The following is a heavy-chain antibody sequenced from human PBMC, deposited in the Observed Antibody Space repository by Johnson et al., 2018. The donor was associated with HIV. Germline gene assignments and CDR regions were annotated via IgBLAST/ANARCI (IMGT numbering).Heavy chain of an antibody. CDR1: GFTFDDYG. CDR3: AKVAVATAAGGVALDI. Sequence: VLLVESGGGVVRPGGSLRLSCAASGFTFDDYGMSWVRQAPGKGLEWVSGINWNGGSTGYSDSVKGRFTISRTNSRNTRYLQMNSLGADDTGVDYCAKVAVATAAGGVALDIWGPGTMVTVSA. J-gene: IGHJ3*02. D-gene: IGHD6-13*01. V-gene: IGHV3-20*04. CDR2: INWNGGST.